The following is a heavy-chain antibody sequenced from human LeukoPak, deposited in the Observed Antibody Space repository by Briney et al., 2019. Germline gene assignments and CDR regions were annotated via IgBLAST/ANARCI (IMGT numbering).Heavy chain of an antibody. V-gene: IGHV3-33*06. D-gene: IGHD3-22*01. CDR1: GFTFSSYA. CDR2: IWYDGSNK. J-gene: IGHJ3*02. Sequence: GGSLRPSCAASGFTFSSYAMHWVRQAPGKGLEWVAVIWYDGSNKFYAESVKGRFTISRDISKNTLYLQMNSLRAEDKAVYYCAKDYFRDSGYYCAFDIWGQGTMVTVSS. CDR3: AKDYFRDSGYYCAFDI.